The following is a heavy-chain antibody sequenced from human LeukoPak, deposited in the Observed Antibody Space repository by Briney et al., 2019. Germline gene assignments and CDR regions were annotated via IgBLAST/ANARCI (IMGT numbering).Heavy chain of an antibody. J-gene: IGHJ5*02. D-gene: IGHD6-6*01. CDR3: ARARIAAHPMGRYNNWFDP. CDR2: IYYSGSA. CDR1: GGSISSGGYY. Sequence: SETLSLTCTVSGGSISSGGYYWSWIRQHPGKGLEWIGYIYYSGSAYYNPSLKSRVTISVDTSKNQFSLKLSSVTAADTSVYYSARARIAAHPMGRYNNWFDPWGQGTLVTVSS. V-gene: IGHV4-31*03.